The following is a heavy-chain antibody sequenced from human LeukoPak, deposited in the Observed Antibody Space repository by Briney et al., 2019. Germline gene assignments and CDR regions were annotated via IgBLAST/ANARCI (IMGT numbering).Heavy chain of an antibody. CDR1: GYTFTGYH. CDR2: INPNTGDT. J-gene: IGHJ4*02. V-gene: IGHV1-2*02. Sequence: ASVKVSCKASGYTFTGYHMHWVRQAPGPGLEWMGGINPNTGDTNYAQKFQGRVTMTRDTSISAAYMQLSWLRSDDTAVYYCTRDPEMATILLECWGQGTLVTVSS. D-gene: IGHD5-24*01. CDR3: TRDPEMATILLEC.